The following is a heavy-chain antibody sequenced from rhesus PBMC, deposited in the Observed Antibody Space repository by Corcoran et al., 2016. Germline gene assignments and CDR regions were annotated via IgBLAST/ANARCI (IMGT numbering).Heavy chain of an antibody. V-gene: IGHV4S11*01. CDR1: GGSISSNY. CDR2: IYGSGSST. J-gene: IGHJ4*01. D-gene: IGHD3-9*01. CDR3: ARAGYEDDYGYYYTFDY. Sequence: QVQLQESGPGLVKPLETLSLTCAVSGGSISSNYWSWIRQPPGKGLGWIGYIYGSGSSTNSNPSLKSRVTLSVDTSKNQFSLKLSSVTAADTAVYYCARAGYEDDYGYYYTFDYWGQGVLVTVSS.